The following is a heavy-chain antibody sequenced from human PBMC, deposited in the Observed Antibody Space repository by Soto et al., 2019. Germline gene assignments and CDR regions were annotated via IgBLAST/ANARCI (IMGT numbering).Heavy chain of an antibody. CDR3: AFAETARNDYNSAY. J-gene: IGHJ4*02. Sequence: PGGSLRLSCAVSGFRIKDYWLSWVRQAPGKGLEWVANINQGGSEKYYVDSVEGRFTISRDNVKNSLYLQMNSLRAEDTAIYYCAFAETARNDYNSAYWGQGTLVTVSS. V-gene: IGHV3-7*05. D-gene: IGHD4-4*01. CDR1: GFRIKDYW. CDR2: INQGGSEK.